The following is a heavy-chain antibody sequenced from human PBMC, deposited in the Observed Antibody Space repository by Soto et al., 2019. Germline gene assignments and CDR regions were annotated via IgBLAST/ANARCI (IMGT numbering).Heavy chain of an antibody. CDR2: INHSGST. J-gene: IGHJ4*02. CDR1: GGSFSGYY. CDR3: AREEALPNSYNWNDVGGGFFDY. D-gene: IGHD1-1*01. V-gene: IGHV4-34*01. Sequence: SETLSLTCAVYGGSFSGYYWSWIRQPPGKGLEWIGEINHSGSTNYNPSLKSRVTISVDTSKNQFSLKLSSVTAADTAVYYCAREEALPNSYNWNDVGGGFFDYWGQGTLVTVSS.